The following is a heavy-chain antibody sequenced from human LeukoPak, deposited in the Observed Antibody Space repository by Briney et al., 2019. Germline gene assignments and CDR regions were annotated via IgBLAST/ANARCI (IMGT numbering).Heavy chain of an antibody. CDR2: VRHDGSAI. D-gene: IGHD5-18*01. CDR1: GFTFSNYD. J-gene: IGHJ6*03. V-gene: IGHV3-30*02. Sequence: GGSLRLSCAASGFTFSNYDMHWVRQAPGKGLEWVAFVRHDGSAIYYADSVKGRFTISRDNSKNTLYFQMNSLIYEDTAVYYCAKTGFQWGEYIYSMDVWGKGTTVTVSS. CDR3: AKTGFQWGEYIYSMDV.